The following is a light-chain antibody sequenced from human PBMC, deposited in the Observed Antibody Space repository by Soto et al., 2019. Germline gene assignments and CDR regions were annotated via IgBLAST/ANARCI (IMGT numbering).Light chain of an antibody. J-gene: IGLJ2*01. Sequence: QSVLTQPASVSGSPGQSITISCTGTSSDIGGFNYVSWYQQPPGKVPKLMIYDVSNRPSGVSNRFSGSKSGNTASLTISGLQAEDEADYYCTSYTSSSTPVVFGGGTQLTVL. CDR1: SSDIGGFNY. CDR3: TSYTSSSTPVV. CDR2: DVS. V-gene: IGLV2-14*01.